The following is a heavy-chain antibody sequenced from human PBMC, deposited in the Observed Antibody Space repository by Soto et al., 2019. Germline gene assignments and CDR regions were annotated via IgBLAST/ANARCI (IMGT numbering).Heavy chain of an antibody. CDR2: IDHSGYT. CDR3: ARFPYGGGDWFDP. CDR1: GGSFSGYY. J-gene: IGHJ5*02. D-gene: IGHD3-10*01. V-gene: IGHV4-34*01. Sequence: PSETLSLTCAVYGGSFSGYYCNWIRQPPGKGLEWIGEIDHSGYTNYNPSLKSRVTISVDTSKNQFSLKLSSVTAADTAVYYCARFPYGGGDWFDPWGQGTLVTVSS.